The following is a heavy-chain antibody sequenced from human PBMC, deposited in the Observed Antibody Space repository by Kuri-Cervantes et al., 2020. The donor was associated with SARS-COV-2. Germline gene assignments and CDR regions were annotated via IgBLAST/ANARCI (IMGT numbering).Heavy chain of an antibody. Sequence: GGSLRLSCVASGFTFSNYAIHWVRQAPGKGLEWVSVIWYDGKNEYYAGSVKGRFNISRDTSKNTVSPHMNSLRAEDTAMYYCATGAANSYMDVWGRGTTVTVSS. CDR3: ATGAANSYMDV. J-gene: IGHJ6*03. CDR2: IWYDGKNE. D-gene: IGHD3-10*01. V-gene: IGHV3-33*08. CDR1: GFTFSNYA.